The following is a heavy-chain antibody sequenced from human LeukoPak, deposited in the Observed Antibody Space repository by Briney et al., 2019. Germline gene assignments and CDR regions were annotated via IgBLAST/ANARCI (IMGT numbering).Heavy chain of an antibody. CDR2: ISYDGSNK. V-gene: IGHV3-30*04. CDR3: ARDRSVVQGSGFYY. D-gene: IGHD6-19*01. J-gene: IGHJ4*02. CDR1: GFTFSSYA. Sequence: PGGSLRHSCAASGFTFSSYAMHWVRQAPGKGLEWVAVISYDGSNKYYADSVKGRFTISRDNSKNTLYLQMNSLRAEDTAVYYCARDRSVVQGSGFYYWGQGTLVTVSS.